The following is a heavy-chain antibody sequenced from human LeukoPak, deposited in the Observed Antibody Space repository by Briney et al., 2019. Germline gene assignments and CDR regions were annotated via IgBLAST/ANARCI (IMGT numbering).Heavy chain of an antibody. CDR2: IIPIFGTA. CDR1: GGTFSSYA. J-gene: IGHJ4*02. CDR3: AAQRWLQSDFDY. D-gene: IGHD5-24*01. V-gene: IGHV1-69*06. Sequence: ASVKVSCKASGGTFSSYAISWVRQAPGQGLEWMGGIIPIFGTANYAQKFQGRVTITADKSTSTAYMELSSLRSEDTAVYYCAAQRWLQSDFDYWGQGTLVTVSS.